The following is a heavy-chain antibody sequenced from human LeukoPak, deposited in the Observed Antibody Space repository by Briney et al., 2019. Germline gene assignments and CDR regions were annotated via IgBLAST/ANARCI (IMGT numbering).Heavy chain of an antibody. D-gene: IGHD3-10*01. J-gene: IGHJ4*02. CDR1: GFTFDDYA. CDR2: ISWNSGSI. V-gene: IGHV3-9*01. CDR3: AKEGWFGELSGYFDY. Sequence: PGRSLRLSCAASGFTFDDYAMHWVRQAPGKGLEWVSGISWNSGSIGYADSVKGRFTISRDNAKNSLYLQMNSLRAEDTALYYCAKEGWFGELSGYFDYWGQGTLVTVSS.